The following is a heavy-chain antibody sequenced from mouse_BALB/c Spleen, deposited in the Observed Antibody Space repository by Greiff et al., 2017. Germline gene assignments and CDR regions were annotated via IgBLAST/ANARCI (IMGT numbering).Heavy chain of an antibody. D-gene: IGHD2-1*01. J-gene: IGHJ4*01. CDR1: GYTFTSYW. V-gene: IGHV1-7*01. CDR2: INPSTGYT. CDR3: AYGNYNYAMDY. Sequence: QVQLQQSGAELAKPGASVKMSCKASGYTFTSYWMHWVKQRPGQGLEWIGYINPSTGYTEYNQKFKDKATLTADKSSSTAYMQLSSLTSEDSAVYYCAYGNYNYAMDYWGQGTSVTVSS.